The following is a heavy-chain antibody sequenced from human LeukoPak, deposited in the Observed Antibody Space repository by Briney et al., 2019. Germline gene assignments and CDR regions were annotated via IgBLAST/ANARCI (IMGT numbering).Heavy chain of an antibody. J-gene: IGHJ6*03. CDR1: GYTFTGYY. Sequence: GASVKVSCKASGYTFTGYYMHWVRQAPGQGLEWMGWINPNSGGTNYAQKFQGRVTITRNTSISTAYMELSSLRSEDTAVYYCARGGSARSYDFWSGYYTDYYYYMDVWGKGTTVTVSS. CDR3: ARGGSARSYDFWSGYYTDYYYYMDV. CDR2: INPNSGGT. V-gene: IGHV1-2*02. D-gene: IGHD3-3*01.